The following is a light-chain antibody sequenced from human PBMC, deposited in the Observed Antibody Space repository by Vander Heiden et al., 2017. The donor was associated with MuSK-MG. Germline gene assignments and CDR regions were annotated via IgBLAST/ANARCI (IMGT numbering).Light chain of an antibody. CDR3: RQSYSTLT. V-gene: IGKV1-39*01. Sequence: DIQMTKSPSSLSASVGDRVTITCRTSQSISSYLNWYQQKPGKAPKLLIYAASSLQSGVPSRFSGSGSGTDFTLTISSLQPEDFATYYCRQSYSTLTFGGGTKVEIK. CDR2: AAS. CDR1: QSISSY. J-gene: IGKJ4*01.